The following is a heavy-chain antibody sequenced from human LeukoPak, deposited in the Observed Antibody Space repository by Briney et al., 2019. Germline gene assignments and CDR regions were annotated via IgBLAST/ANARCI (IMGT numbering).Heavy chain of an antibody. D-gene: IGHD3-3*01. J-gene: IGHJ4*02. CDR2: ISAYNGNT. CDR1: GYTFTSYG. CDR3: ARGAGYDFWSGYVPHHFDY. Sequence: AASVKVSCKASGYTFTSYGISWVRQAPGQGLEWMGWISAYNGNTNYAQKLQGRVTMTTDTSTSTAYMELRSLRSDDTAVYYCARGAGYDFWSGYVPHHFDYWGQGTLVTVSS. V-gene: IGHV1-18*01.